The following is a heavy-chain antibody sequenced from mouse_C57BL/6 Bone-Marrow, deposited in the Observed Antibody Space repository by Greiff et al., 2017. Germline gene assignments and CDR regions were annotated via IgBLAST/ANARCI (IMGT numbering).Heavy chain of an antibody. CDR2: INPNYGTT. V-gene: IGHV1-39*01. CDR3: SRGYDYGYASDY. D-gene: IGHD2-4*01. Sequence: VQLKESGPELVKPGASVKISCKASGYSFTDSNMNWVKQSNGKSLEWIGGINPNYGTTSYNQKFKGKATLTVDQSSSTAYMQLNSLTSEDSAVYYCSRGYDYGYASDYWGQGTSVTVSS. J-gene: IGHJ4*01. CDR1: GYSFTDSN.